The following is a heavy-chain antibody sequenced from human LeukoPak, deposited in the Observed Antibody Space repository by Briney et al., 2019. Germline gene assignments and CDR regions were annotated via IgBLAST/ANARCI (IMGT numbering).Heavy chain of an antibody. Sequence: PGGSLRLSCAASGFTFSSYAMSWVRQAPGKGLEWVAVISYDGSNKNYADSVKGRFTISRDNSKNTLYLQMNSLRAEDTAVYYCARDRDYYGSGSYQWDYWGQGTLVTVSS. V-gene: IGHV3-30-3*01. CDR2: ISYDGSNK. D-gene: IGHD3-10*01. CDR1: GFTFSSYA. J-gene: IGHJ4*02. CDR3: ARDRDYYGSGSYQWDY.